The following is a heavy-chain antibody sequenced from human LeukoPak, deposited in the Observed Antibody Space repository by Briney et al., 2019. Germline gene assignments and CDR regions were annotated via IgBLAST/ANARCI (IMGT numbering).Heavy chain of an antibody. D-gene: IGHD1-26*01. CDR3: ASLYSGSYYPLDY. CDR1: GYTFTNYG. CDR2: IIPIFGTA. J-gene: IGHJ4*02. V-gene: IGHV1-69*13. Sequence: ASVKVSCKASGYTFTNYGINWVRQAPGQGLEWMGGIIPIFGTANYAQKFQGRVTITADESTSTAYMELSSLRSEDTAVYYCASLYSGSYYPLDYWGQGTLVTVSS.